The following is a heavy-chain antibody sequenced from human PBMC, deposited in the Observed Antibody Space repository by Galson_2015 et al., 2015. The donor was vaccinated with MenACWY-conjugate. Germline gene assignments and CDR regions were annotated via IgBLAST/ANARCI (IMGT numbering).Heavy chain of an antibody. J-gene: IGHJ4*02. CDR2: IYHSGTT. CDR3: ARERSGSYDFDY. D-gene: IGHD1-26*01. V-gene: IGHV4-38-2*02. CDR1: GNSITSAYY. Sequence: SETLSLTCTVSGNSITSAYYWGWIRQPPGKGLEWIGSIYHSGTTYYNPSLKSRVTISVDTSKNQFSLRLNSVTAADTAVYYCARERSGSYDFDYWGQGTLVTVSS.